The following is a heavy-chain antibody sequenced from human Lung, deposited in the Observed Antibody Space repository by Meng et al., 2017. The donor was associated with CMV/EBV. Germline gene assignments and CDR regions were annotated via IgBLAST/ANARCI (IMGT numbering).Heavy chain of an antibody. V-gene: IGHV1-18*01. CDR3: ARDLQYCGSTSCYDDCFDP. J-gene: IGHJ5*02. CDR2: ISAYNGDT. D-gene: IGHD2-2*01. Sequence: ASVKVSXKASGYTFTDYGISWVRQAPGQGLEWMGWISAYNGDTNYARNLRGRVTMTTDTSTTTAYMELRSLRSDDTAVYYCARDLQYCGSTSCYDDCFDPWGQGTLVTV. CDR1: GYTFTDYG.